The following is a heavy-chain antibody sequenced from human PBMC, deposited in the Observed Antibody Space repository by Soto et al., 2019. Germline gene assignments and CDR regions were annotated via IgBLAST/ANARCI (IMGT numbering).Heavy chain of an antibody. V-gene: IGHV3-21*01. J-gene: IGHJ4*02. D-gene: IGHD3-22*01. CDR1: GFTFSSYS. CDR3: ARDYYDSSGYLAPLDY. CDR2: ISSSSSYI. Sequence: EVQLVESGGGLVKPGGSLRLSCAASGFTFSSYSMNWVRQAPGKGLVWVSSISSSSSYIYYADSVKGRFTISRDNAKNSLYLQMNSLRAEDTAVYYCARDYYDSSGYLAPLDYWGQGTLVTVSS.